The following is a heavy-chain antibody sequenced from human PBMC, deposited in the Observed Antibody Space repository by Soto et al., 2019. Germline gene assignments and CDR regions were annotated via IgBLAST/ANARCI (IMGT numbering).Heavy chain of an antibody. D-gene: IGHD2-2*01. J-gene: IGHJ6*02. CDR3: ARDLSNIVVVTAATTGEYYVMDV. V-gene: IGHV1-2*04. CDR1: GYTFTGYY. Sequence: ASVKVSCKASGYTFTGYYMHWVRQAPGQGLEWMGWINPNSGGTNYAQKFQGWVTMTRDTSISTAYMELSRLRSDDTAVYYCARDLSNIVVVTAATTGEYYVMDVWGPGITVTVYS. CDR2: INPNSGGT.